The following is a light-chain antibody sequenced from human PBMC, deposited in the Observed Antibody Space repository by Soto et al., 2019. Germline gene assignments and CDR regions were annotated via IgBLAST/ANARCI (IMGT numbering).Light chain of an antibody. CDR1: QSFSSSY. CDR3: HQYNKWPPIT. V-gene: IGKV3D-15*01. J-gene: IGKJ5*01. Sequence: EIVLTQSPGTLSLSPGERATLSCRAIQSFSSSYLAWYQQKPGQAPRLLIYGASSRATGIPARFSGSGSGTEFTLTISNLQSEDFAVYYCHQYNKWPPITFGQGTRLEI. CDR2: GAS.